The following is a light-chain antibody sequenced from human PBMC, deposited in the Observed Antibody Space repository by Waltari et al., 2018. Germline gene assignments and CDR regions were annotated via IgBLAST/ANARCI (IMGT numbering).Light chain of an antibody. CDR2: GAS. CDR1: QSVRTYY. Sequence: EIVLTQSPGTLSLSPGERATLSCRASQSVRTYYLAGYQQNPGQAPRLLSYGASNRAAGIPDGVSGIGSGTDFTLTISRLEPEDFAVYYCQQHDSSQWTFGQGTKVQIK. J-gene: IGKJ1*01. CDR3: QQHDSSQWT. V-gene: IGKV3-20*01.